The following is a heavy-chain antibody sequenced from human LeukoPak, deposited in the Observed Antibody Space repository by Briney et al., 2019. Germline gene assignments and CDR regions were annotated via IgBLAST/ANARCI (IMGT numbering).Heavy chain of an antibody. CDR2: VDPEDGET. V-gene: IGHV1-69-2*01. Sequence: ASVKISCKVSGYTFTDYYMHWLQQAPGKGLEWMGLVDPEDGETIYAEKFQGRVTITADTSTDTAYMELSSLRSEDTAVYYCATLCSSTSCYSYGWFDPWGQGTLVTVSS. J-gene: IGHJ5*02. CDR3: ATLCSSTSCYSYGWFDP. D-gene: IGHD2-2*01. CDR1: GYTFTDYY.